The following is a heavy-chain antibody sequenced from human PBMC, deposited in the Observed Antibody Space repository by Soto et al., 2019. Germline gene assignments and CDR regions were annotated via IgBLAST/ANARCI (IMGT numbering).Heavy chain of an antibody. J-gene: IGHJ4*02. V-gene: IGHV3-30-3*01. CDR3: ARVGAGAGYSLDC. CDR1: GFTFSTYA. D-gene: IGHD3-22*01. CDR2: ISYDGGDK. Sequence: VGSLSLSFAASGFTFSTYAMHWVRQAPGTGLAWGAVISYDGGDKYSAESLKVLFTISRDNSKNTLYLQMNSLSPEDTAVYSRARVGAGAGYSLDCWGQGTLVTVSS.